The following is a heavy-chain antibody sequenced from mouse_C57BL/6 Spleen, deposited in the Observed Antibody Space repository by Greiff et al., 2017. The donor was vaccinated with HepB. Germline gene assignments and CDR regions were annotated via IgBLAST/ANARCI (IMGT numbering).Heavy chain of an antibody. D-gene: IGHD1-1*01. J-gene: IGHJ2*01. V-gene: IGHV1-64*01. CDR1: GYTFTSYW. CDR3: ARSLYYYGSSSDY. CDR2: IHPNSGST. Sequence: VQLQQPGAELVKPGASVKLSCKASGYTFTSYWMHWVKQRPGQGLEWIGMIHPNSGSTNYNEKFKSKATLTVDKSSSTAYMQLSSLTSEDSAVYYCARSLYYYGSSSDYWGQGTTLTVSS.